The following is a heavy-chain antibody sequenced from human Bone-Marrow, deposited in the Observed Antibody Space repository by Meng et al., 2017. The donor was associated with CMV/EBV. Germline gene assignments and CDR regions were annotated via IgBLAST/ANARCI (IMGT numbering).Heavy chain of an antibody. CDR3: ARGLFEETWTATYFDY. V-gene: IGHV3-30*04. CDR1: GFTFSSFA. Sequence: GGSLRLSCVASGFTFSSFAMHWVRQAPGKGLEWVAVISYDGSHEHYADSVEGRFTISRDNSKNTLYLQMNSLRAEDTAVYYCARGLFEETWTATYFDYWGQGTLVTVSS. CDR2: ISYDGSHE. D-gene: IGHD3/OR15-3a*01. J-gene: IGHJ4*02.